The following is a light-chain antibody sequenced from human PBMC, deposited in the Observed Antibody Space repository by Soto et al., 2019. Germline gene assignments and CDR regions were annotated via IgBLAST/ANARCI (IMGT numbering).Light chain of an antibody. J-gene: IGKJ1*01. V-gene: IGKV3-15*01. CDR2: GAS. CDR3: QQHNNWPPWT. Sequence: EIVMTRSPATLSVSPGERATLSCRASQSVSSNLAWYQQKPGQAPRLLMYGASTRATGIPDRFSGSGSVTEFTLTISSLQSEDFAVYYCQQHNNWPPWTFGQGTKVEIK. CDR1: QSVSSN.